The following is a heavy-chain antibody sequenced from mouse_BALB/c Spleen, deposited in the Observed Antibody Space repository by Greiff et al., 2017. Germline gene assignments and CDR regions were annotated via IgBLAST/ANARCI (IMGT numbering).Heavy chain of an antibody. Sequence: VHLVESGAELVKPGASVKLSCKASGYTFTSYYMYWVKQRPGQGLEWIGEINPSNGGTNFNEKFKSKATLTVDKSSSTAYMQLSSLTSEDSAVYYCTRSVWVRHAMDYWGQGTSVTVSS. CDR3: TRSVWVRHAMDY. CDR2: INPSNGGT. CDR1: GYTFTSYY. V-gene: IGHV1S81*02. D-gene: IGHD2-14*01. J-gene: IGHJ4*01.